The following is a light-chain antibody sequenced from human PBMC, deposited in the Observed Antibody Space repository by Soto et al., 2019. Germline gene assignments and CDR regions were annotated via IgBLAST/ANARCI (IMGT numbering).Light chain of an antibody. CDR1: RGSSTW. V-gene: IGKV1-5*03. CDR3: QQYNSYSLT. J-gene: IGKJ4*01. Sequence: DSQMTQSPSPLSASVGDRITITCRASRGSSTWLAWYQQKPGKAPKLLIYKASTLESGVPSRFSGSGSGTEFTLTISSLQPDDFATYYCQQYNSYSLTFGGGTKVEIK. CDR2: KAS.